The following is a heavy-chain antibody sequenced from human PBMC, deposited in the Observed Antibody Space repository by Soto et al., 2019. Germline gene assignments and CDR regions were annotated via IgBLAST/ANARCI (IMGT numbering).Heavy chain of an antibody. Sequence: QVQLQESGPGLVKPSQTLSLTCSVSGASISSGGYYWNWIRQHPGKGLEWIGYIYYIGTTYYNPSLNSRVPISVDTSKNQFSLKLSSVTAADTAVYYCAASCVGCGGFNYYGMDVWGQGTTVTVSS. CDR1: GASISSGGYY. J-gene: IGHJ6*02. CDR3: AASCVGCGGFNYYGMDV. V-gene: IGHV4-31*03. D-gene: IGHD2-21*01. CDR2: IYYIGTT.